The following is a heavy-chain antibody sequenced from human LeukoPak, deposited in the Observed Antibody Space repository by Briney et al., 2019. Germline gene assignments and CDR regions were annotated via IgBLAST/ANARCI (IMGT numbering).Heavy chain of an antibody. CDR3: ARCLIVTVAARGYRCYMDV. V-gene: IGHV4-34*01. Sequence: PSETLSLSCGVYGGSFNGYYWSWIRQLPGKGLEWIGEISHSGNTNYNPPLKSRVTMSVDMSTKQLSLRLNSVTAADTAVYYCARCLIVTVAARGYRCYMDVWGNGTTVAVSS. J-gene: IGHJ6*03. D-gene: IGHD2-21*02. CDR2: ISHSGNT. CDR1: GGSFNGYY.